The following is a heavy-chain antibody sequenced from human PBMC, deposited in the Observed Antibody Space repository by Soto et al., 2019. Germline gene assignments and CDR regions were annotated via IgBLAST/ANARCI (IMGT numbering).Heavy chain of an antibody. Sequence: SETLSLTCTVSGGSISSGGYYWSWIRQRPGKGLEWIGYIYYSGSTYYNPSLKSRVTISVDTSKSQFSLKLSSVTAADTAVYYCARGGQQLPPDYWGQGTLVTVSS. V-gene: IGHV4-31*03. D-gene: IGHD6-13*01. CDR1: GGSISSGGYY. J-gene: IGHJ4*02. CDR2: IYYSGST. CDR3: ARGGQQLPPDY.